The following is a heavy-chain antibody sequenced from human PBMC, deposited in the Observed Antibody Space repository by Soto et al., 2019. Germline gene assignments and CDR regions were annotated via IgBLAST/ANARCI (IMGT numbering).Heavy chain of an antibody. CDR1: GFTFSSYA. J-gene: IGHJ3*02. D-gene: IGHD6-19*01. CDR3: ATPPTDSSGWYGDAFDI. V-gene: IGHV3-23*01. CDR2: ISGSGGST. Sequence: VGSLRLSCAASGFTFSSYAMSWVRQAPGKGLEWVSAISGSGGSTYYADSVKGRFTISRDNSKNTLYLQMNSLRAEDTAVYYCATPPTDSSGWYGDAFDIWGQGTMVTVSS.